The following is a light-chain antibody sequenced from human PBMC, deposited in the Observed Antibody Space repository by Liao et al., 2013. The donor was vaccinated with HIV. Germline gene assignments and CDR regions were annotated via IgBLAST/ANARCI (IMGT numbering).Light chain of an antibody. CDR3: QVWDSSSDHPGV. Sequence: SYELTQEPSVSVAPGETASITCGGEDIGDKTVHWYQQKPGLAPLLVVYYDGGRPSGIPERFSGSNSGNTATLTISRVEAGDEADYYCQVWDSSSDHPGVFGGGTKLTVL. CDR2: YDG. V-gene: IGLV3-21*01. CDR1: DIGDKT. J-gene: IGLJ3*02.